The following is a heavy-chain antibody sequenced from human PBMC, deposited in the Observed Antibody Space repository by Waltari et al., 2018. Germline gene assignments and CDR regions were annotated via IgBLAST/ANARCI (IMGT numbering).Heavy chain of an antibody. Sequence: QVQLQESGPGLVKPSETLSLTCTVSGGSISSYYWSWIRQPPGKGREWIGYIYYSGSTNYNPSLKSRVTMSVDTSKNQFSLKLSSVTAADTAVYYCARVPLYYGSGSSGAFDIWGQGTMVTVSS. CDR1: GGSISSYY. V-gene: IGHV4-59*01. CDR3: ARVPLYYGSGSSGAFDI. D-gene: IGHD3-10*01. J-gene: IGHJ3*02. CDR2: IYYSGST.